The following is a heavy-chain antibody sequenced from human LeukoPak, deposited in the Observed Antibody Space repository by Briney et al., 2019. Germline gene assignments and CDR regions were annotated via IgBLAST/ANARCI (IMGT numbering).Heavy chain of an antibody. V-gene: IGHV3-21*01. J-gene: IGHJ3*02. D-gene: IGHD3-22*01. CDR1: GFTFSSYS. Sequence: GGSLRLSCAASGFTFSSYSMNWVRRAPGKGLEWVSSISSSSSYIYYADSVKGRFTISRDNAKNSLYLQMNSLRAEDTAVYYCARSGYYFESAFDIWGQGTMVTVSS. CDR3: ARSGYYFESAFDI. CDR2: ISSSSSYI.